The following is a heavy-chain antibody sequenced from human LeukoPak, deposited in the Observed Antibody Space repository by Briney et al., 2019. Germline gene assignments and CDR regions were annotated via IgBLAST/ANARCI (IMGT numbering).Heavy chain of an antibody. V-gene: IGHV4-39*07. Sequence: SETLSLTCTVSGGSISSSSYYWGWIRQPPGKGLEWIGNIYYSGSTYYNPSLKSRVTISLDTSKNHFSLRLSSVTAADTAVYYCARVASISPLRPCFDYWGQGTLVTVSS. D-gene: IGHD4-17*01. CDR2: IYYSGST. CDR1: GGSISSSSYY. J-gene: IGHJ4*02. CDR3: ARVASISPLRPCFDY.